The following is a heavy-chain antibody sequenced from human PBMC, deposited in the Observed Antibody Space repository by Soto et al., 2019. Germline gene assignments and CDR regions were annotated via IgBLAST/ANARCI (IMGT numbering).Heavy chain of an antibody. V-gene: IGHV3-9*01. D-gene: IGHD6-13*01. CDR1: GFIFDDYV. CDR2: ITWNSANL. J-gene: IGHJ3*01. CDR3: AKDKRRISAGPGVFDL. Sequence: ELQLVESGGGLVQPGRSLRLSCAASGFIFDDYVMHWVRQGLGKGLEWVAGITWNSANLGYAGTVKGRFTISRDNAKDALYLQMNSLRVEDSALYFCAKDKRRISAGPGVFDLWGLGTRVTVSS.